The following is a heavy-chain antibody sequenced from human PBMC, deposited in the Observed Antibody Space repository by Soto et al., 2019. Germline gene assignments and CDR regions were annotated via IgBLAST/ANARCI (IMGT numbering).Heavy chain of an antibody. CDR1: GFTFSSYW. J-gene: IGHJ6*02. CDR3: ARDNDLGPYYYGMDV. D-gene: IGHD2-8*01. Sequence: GGSLRLSCAASGFTFSSYWMSWVRQAPGKGLEWVANIKQDGSEKYYVDSVKGRFTISRDNAKNSLYLQMNSLRAEDTAVYYCARDNDLGPYYYGMDVWGQGTTVTVSS. CDR2: IKQDGSEK. V-gene: IGHV3-7*01.